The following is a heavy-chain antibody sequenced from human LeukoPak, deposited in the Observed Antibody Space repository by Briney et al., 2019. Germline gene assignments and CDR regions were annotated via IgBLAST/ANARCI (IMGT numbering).Heavy chain of an antibody. CDR3: ARDHSSGWYSYYFDY. Sequence: PGRSLRLSCAASGFTFSSYGMHWVRQAPGKGLEWVAVIWYDGSNKYYADSVKGRFTISRDNTKNTLYLQMNSLRAEDTAVYYCARDHSSGWYSYYFDYWGQGTLVTVSS. D-gene: IGHD6-19*01. J-gene: IGHJ4*02. V-gene: IGHV3-33*01. CDR2: IWYDGSNK. CDR1: GFTFSSYG.